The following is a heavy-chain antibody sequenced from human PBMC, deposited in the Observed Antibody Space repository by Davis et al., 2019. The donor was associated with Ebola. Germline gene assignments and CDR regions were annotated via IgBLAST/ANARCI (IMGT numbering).Heavy chain of an antibody. V-gene: IGHV5-51*01. D-gene: IGHD3-3*01. CDR1: GYSFSNYW. J-gene: IGHJ5*02. CDR2: VYPGTSAT. Sequence: GESLKISCEGSGYSFSNYWIGWVRQMPGKGLEWMGIVYPGTSATKYHPSFQGQVTISADKSIRVAYLQWSSLQASDTAIYYCARLPFDFWSGMTPSGWFDPWGQGTLVTVSS. CDR3: ARLPFDFWSGMTPSGWFDP.